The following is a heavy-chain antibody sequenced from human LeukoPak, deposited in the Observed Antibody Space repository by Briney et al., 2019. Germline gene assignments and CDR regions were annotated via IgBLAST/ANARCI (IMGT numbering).Heavy chain of an antibody. CDR2: ISGSGGST. CDR3: AKGIWFGTGEPVDY. V-gene: IGHV3-23*01. Sequence: GGSLRLSCAASGFTFSSYAMSWVRQAPGKGLEWVSAISGSGGSTYYADSVKGRFTISRDNSKNTLYLQMNSLRAEDTAVYYCAKGIWFGTGEPVDYWGQGTLVTVSS. J-gene: IGHJ4*02. CDR1: GFTFSSYA. D-gene: IGHD3-10*01.